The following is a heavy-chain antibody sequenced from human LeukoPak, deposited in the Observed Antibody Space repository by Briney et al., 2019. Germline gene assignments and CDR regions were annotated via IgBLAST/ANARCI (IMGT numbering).Heavy chain of an antibody. V-gene: IGHV3-74*01. Sequence: PGGSLRLSCAASGSGFTFNNYWMHWVRQAPGKGLVWVSRINADGSTTSYADSVRGRFTISRDNAKNTLYLQMNSLTAEDTAVYYCARGPPWYSDLWGRGTLVTVSS. CDR2: INADGSTT. J-gene: IGHJ2*01. D-gene: IGHD6-25*01. CDR1: GSGFTFNNYW. CDR3: ARGPPWYSDL.